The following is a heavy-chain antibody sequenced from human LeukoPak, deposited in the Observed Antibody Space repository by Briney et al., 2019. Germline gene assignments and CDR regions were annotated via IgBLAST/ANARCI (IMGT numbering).Heavy chain of an antibody. Sequence: AETLSLTCAVSGYSISSDYYWGWIRQPPGKGLEWIGSTYHSGSTYYNPSLKSRVTISVDTSKNQFSLKLSSVTAADTALYYCARVGRLAYYMDVWGKGTTVPVSS. CDR1: GYSISSDYY. D-gene: IGHD3-16*01. CDR2: TYHSGST. CDR3: ARVGRLAYYMDV. V-gene: IGHV4-38-2*01. J-gene: IGHJ6*03.